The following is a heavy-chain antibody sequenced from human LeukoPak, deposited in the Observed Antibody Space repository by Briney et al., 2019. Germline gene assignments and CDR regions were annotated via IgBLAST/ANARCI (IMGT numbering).Heavy chain of an antibody. Sequence: GGSLRLSCAASGFTFSDYNMNWVRQAPEKGLEWVSYISSDSSPTYYGDSVKGRFTVSRDNAKNSLYLQMNSLRDEDTAMYYCTTVRGPTLQTCYFDYWGQRTLVTVSS. CDR2: ISSDSSPT. CDR1: GFTFSDYN. CDR3: TTVRGPTLQTCYFDY. J-gene: IGHJ4*02. V-gene: IGHV3-48*02.